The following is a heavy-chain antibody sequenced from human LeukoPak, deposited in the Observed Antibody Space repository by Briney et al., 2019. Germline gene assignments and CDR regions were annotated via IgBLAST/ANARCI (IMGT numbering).Heavy chain of an antibody. Sequence: SETLSLTCTVSGGSLSSYYWSWIRQPPGKGLEWIGYIYYSGSTNYNPSLKSRVTISVDRSKNQFSLKLSSVTAADTAVYYCARGLNNYDILTGYIYNWFDPWGQGTLVTVSS. CDR1: GGSLSSYY. CDR3: ARGLNNYDILTGYIYNWFDP. CDR2: IYYSGST. V-gene: IGHV4-59*12. J-gene: IGHJ5*02. D-gene: IGHD3-9*01.